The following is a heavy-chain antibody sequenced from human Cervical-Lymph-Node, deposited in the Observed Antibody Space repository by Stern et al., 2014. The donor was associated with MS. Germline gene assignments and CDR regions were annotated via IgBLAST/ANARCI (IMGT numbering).Heavy chain of an antibody. D-gene: IGHD2-21*01. CDR2: IWYDGSNR. CDR3: ARDNPVTSVAPHWYFDL. J-gene: IGHJ2*01. V-gene: IGHV3-33*01. Sequence: QVQLVQSGGGVVQPGQSLRLSCAASGFTFRDYGMHWVRQAPGKGLEWVAVIWYDGSNRYHADSVAARFSISRDNSKNTLYLQMDSLTVDDTAIYHCARDNPVTSVAPHWYFDLWGRGTLVTVSP. CDR1: GFTFRDYG.